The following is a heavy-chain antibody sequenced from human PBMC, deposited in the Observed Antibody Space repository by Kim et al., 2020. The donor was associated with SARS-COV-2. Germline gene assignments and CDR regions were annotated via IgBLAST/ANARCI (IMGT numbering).Heavy chain of an antibody. Sequence: GGSLRLSCAASGFTFSDYYMSWIRQAPGKGLEWVSYISSSSSYTNYADSVKGRFTISRDNAKNSLYLQMNSLRAEDTAVYYCARWEGIVGATSRGYYGMDVWGQGTTVTVSS. D-gene: IGHD1-26*01. CDR1: GFTFSDYY. CDR2: ISSSSSYT. J-gene: IGHJ6*02. V-gene: IGHV3-11*03. CDR3: ARWEGIVGATSRGYYGMDV.